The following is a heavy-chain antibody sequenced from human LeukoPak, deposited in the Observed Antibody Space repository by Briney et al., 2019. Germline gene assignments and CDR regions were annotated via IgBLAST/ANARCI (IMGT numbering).Heavy chain of an antibody. Sequence: GGSLRLSCAASGFTFSSYGMHWVRQAPGKGLEGVAVIWYDGSNKYYADSVKGRFTISRDNSKNTLYLQMNSLRAEDTAVYYCARASEYYYGSGSYTWFDPWGQGTLVTVSS. J-gene: IGHJ5*02. V-gene: IGHV3-33*01. D-gene: IGHD3-10*01. CDR1: GFTFSSYG. CDR3: ARASEYYYGSGSYTWFDP. CDR2: IWYDGSNK.